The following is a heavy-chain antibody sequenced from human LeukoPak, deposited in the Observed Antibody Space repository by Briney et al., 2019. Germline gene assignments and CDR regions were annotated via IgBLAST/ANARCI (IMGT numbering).Heavy chain of an antibody. Sequence: PSETLSVTCTVSGGSISSGGYYWSWIRQHPGKGLEWIGYIYYSGSTYYNPSLKSRVTISVDTSKNQFSLKLTSVTAADTPVYYCARRSIVGATVYWYFDLWGRGTLVTVSS. CDR3: ARRSIVGATVYWYFDL. D-gene: IGHD1-26*01. J-gene: IGHJ2*01. CDR1: GGSISSGGYY. CDR2: IYYSGST. V-gene: IGHV4-31*03.